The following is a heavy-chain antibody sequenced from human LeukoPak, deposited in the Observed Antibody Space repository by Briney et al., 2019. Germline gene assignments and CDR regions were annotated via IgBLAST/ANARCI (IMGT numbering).Heavy chain of an antibody. CDR1: GGSFSGYH. CDR2: IYTSGST. V-gene: IGHV4-59*10. CDR3: ARGCSSTSCWLRMDV. J-gene: IGHJ6*02. D-gene: IGHD2-2*01. Sequence: SETLSLTCAVYGGSFSGYHWSWIRQPAGKGLEWIGRIYTSGSTSYNPSLKSRVTMSVDTSKNQFSLKLSSVTAADTAVYYCARGCSSTSCWLRMDVWGQGTTVTVSS.